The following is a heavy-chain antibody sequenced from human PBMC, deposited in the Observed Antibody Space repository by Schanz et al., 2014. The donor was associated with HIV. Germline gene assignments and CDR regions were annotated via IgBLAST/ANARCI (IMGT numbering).Heavy chain of an antibody. V-gene: IGHV3-23*01. D-gene: IGHD3-22*01. CDR2: ISESGGRT. CDR3: AKPEYDSRGSSQSHFDY. CDR1: RFTFSRYG. J-gene: IGHJ4*02. Sequence: EVQLLESGGGLVQPGGFLRLSCAASRFTFSRYGMSWVRQTPDKGLEWVSSISESGGRTYYADSVNGRFTISRDNSKNTLYLQMTTLRIDDTAVYYCAKPEYDSRGSSQSHFDYWGQGTLVTVSS.